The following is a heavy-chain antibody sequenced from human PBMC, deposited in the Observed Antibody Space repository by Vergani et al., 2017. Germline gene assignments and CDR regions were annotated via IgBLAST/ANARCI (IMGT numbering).Heavy chain of an antibody. CDR2: ISSSSSTI. CDR3: ARDRAPDYFDF. V-gene: IGHV3-48*01. D-gene: IGHD1-14*01. J-gene: IGHJ4*02. CDR1: GFTFSSYS. Sequence: EVQLVESGGGLVQPGGSLRLSCAASGFTFSSYSMNWVRQAPGKGLEWVSYISSSSSTIYYADSVKGRFTISRDNAKNSLYLQMNSLRPEDTAVYYCARDRAPDYFDFWGQGTVVTVSS.